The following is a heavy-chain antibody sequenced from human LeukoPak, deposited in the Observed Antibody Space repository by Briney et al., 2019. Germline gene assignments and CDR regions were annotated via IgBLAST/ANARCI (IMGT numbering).Heavy chain of an antibody. J-gene: IGHJ5*02. V-gene: IGHV4-59*01. Sequence: SETLSLTCTVSGGSISSYYWSWIRQPPGKGLEWIGYIYYSGSTNYNPSLKSRVTISVDTSKNQFSLKLSSVTAADTAVYYCARAIDAELSLAAAPDPWGQGTLVTVSS. CDR1: GGSISSYY. CDR2: IYYSGST. D-gene: IGHD6-13*01. CDR3: ARAIDAELSLAAAPDP.